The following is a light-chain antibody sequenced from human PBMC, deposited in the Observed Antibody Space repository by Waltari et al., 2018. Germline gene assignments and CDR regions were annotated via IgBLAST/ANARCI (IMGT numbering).Light chain of an antibody. CDR1: QSVGNS. J-gene: IGKJ4*01. CDR3: QQYNDLLS. Sequence: EIVMTQSLATLSLSPGETATLSCRASQSVGNSLAWYQQKPGQAPKLLVYSASFRATGIPKRFSGSGSRTDFTLTITSLEPEDVGVYHCQQYNDLLSFGGGTKVQIK. CDR2: SAS. V-gene: IGKV3D-15*01.